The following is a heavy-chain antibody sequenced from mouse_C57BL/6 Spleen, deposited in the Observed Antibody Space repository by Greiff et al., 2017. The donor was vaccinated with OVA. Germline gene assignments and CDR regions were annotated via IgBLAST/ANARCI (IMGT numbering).Heavy chain of an antibody. CDR2: IWRGGST. CDR1: GFSLTSYG. D-gene: IGHD4-1*01. J-gene: IGHJ2*01. V-gene: IGHV2-5*01. CDR3: AKEENWDLYYFDY. Sequence: VQGVESGPGLVQPSQSLSITCTVSGFSLTSYGVHWVRQSPGKGLEWLGVIWRGGSTDYNAAFMSRLSITKDNSKSQVFFKMNSLQADDTAIYYCAKEENWDLYYFDYWGQGTTLTVSS.